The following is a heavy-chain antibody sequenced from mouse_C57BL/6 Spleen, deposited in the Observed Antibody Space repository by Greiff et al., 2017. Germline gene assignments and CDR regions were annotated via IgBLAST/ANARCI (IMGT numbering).Heavy chain of an antibody. V-gene: IGHV1-82*01. Sequence: QVQLQQSGPELVKPGASVKISCKASGYAFSSSWMNWVKQSPGKGLEWIGRIYPGDGDTNYNGKFEGKATLTADKTSSTAYMKLSSLTSEGSAVYVCGREGYLYCFDYWGQGTTLTVSA. CDR2: IYPGDGDT. CDR3: GREGYLYCFDY. CDR1: GYAFSSSW. D-gene: IGHD2-2*01. J-gene: IGHJ2*01.